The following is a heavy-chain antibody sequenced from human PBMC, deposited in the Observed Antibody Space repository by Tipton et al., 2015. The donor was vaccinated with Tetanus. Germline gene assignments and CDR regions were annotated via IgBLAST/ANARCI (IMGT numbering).Heavy chain of an antibody. CDR2: IYHSGNT. CDR3: ATLTTVVPPRWYFDL. CDR1: GGSISSTNW. D-gene: IGHD4-23*01. Sequence: SLRLSCAVSGGSISSTNWWSWVRQPPGKGLEWIGEIYHSGNTNYNPSLKSRVSISVDTSMNSFSLNLSSVTAADTAVYYCATLTTVVPPRWYFDLWGRGTQVTVSS. J-gene: IGHJ2*01. V-gene: IGHV4-4*02.